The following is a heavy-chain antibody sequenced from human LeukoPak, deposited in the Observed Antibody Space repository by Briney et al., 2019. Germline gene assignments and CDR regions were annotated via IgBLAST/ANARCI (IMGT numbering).Heavy chain of an antibody. CDR3: AKNVREADWYYYYMDV. Sequence: GGSLRLSCEASGFTFSSYSMNWVRQAPGKGLEWMAVISYDGSNKYYADYVKGRFTISRDNSKNTLYLQMNSLGAEDTAVYYCAKNVREADWYYYYMDVWGKGTTVTVSS. D-gene: IGHD3-9*01. CDR2: ISYDGSNK. V-gene: IGHV3-30*18. CDR1: GFTFSSYS. J-gene: IGHJ6*03.